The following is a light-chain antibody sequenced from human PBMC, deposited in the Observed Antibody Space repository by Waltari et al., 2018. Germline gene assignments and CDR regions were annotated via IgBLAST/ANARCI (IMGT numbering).Light chain of an antibody. V-gene: IGKV3-20*01. J-gene: IGKJ1*01. CDR3: QKYDRLPAT. CDR1: QSIGKY. CDR2: AAS. Sequence: EIVLTQSPGTLSLSPGERATFSCRASQSIGKYLVWYQQKPGQAPRLLRYAASTRATGIPDRFSGSGSGTDFSLTISRLEPEDFAVYYCQKYDRLPATFGQGTKVEIK.